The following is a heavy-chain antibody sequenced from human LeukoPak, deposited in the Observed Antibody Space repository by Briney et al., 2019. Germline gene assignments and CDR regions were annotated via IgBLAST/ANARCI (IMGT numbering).Heavy chain of an antibody. Sequence: PSETLSLTCAVSGYSISSGYYWGWIRQPPGKGLEWIGSIYHSGSTYYNPSLKSRVTISVDTSKNQFSLKLSSVTAADTAVYYCARSRAKLYYYDSSGYYFDYWGQETLVTVSS. CDR3: ARSRAKLYYYDSSGYYFDY. CDR1: GYSISSGYY. D-gene: IGHD3-22*01. V-gene: IGHV4-38-2*01. CDR2: IYHSGST. J-gene: IGHJ4*02.